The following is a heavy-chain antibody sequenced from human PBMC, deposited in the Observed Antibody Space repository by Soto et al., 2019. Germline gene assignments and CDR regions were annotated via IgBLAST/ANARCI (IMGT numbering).Heavy chain of an antibody. CDR3: AAGRARELRASYFDN. J-gene: IGHJ4*02. Sequence: SVNVSCKASVFTLTNYIVHWVRPARGQPLELIGWIVVASGNTYYSQRSEERVTITTDMTTSTAYMELSILRSEDTAVFYCAAGRARELRASYFDNWGQGTLVTVS. CDR1: VFTLTNYI. CDR2: IVVASGNT. V-gene: IGHV1-58*01. D-gene: IGHD3-16*01.